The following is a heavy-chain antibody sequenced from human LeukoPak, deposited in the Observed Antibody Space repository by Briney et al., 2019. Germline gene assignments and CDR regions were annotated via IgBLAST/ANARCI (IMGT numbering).Heavy chain of an antibody. CDR3: AELGITMIGGV. D-gene: IGHD3-10*02. J-gene: IGHJ6*04. CDR1: RFSFSNYA. CDR2: MSYDGSKT. Sequence: PGGSLRLSCAASRFSFSNYAIHWVRQAPGKGLEWVAAMSYDGSKTFYADSVKGRFTISRDNAKNSLYLQMNSLRAEDTAVYYCAELGITMIGGVWGKGTTVTISS. V-gene: IGHV3-30*18.